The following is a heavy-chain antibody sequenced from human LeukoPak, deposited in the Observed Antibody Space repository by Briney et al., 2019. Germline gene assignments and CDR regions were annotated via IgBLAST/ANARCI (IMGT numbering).Heavy chain of an antibody. J-gene: IGHJ4*02. D-gene: IGHD6-6*01. CDR2: IFYSGRT. CDR3: AGGEWSSSPFDF. Sequence: PSETLSLTCTVSGGSISSSTYYWGWIRQPPGKGLEWIGSIFYSGRTYYNPSLKSRVTMSVDTSKNQFSLKLSSVTAADTAVYYCAGGEWSSSPFDFWGQGTLVTVSS. V-gene: IGHV4-39*07. CDR1: GGSISSSTYY.